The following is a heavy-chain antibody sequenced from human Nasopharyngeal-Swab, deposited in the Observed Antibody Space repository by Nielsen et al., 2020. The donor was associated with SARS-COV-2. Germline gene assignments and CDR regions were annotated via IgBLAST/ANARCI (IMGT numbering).Heavy chain of an antibody. J-gene: IGHJ6*02. V-gene: IGHV3-21*01. CDR3: ARDGLDYDFWSAYFMDV. D-gene: IGHD3-3*01. CDR1: GFTFNKYN. Sequence: GGSLRLSCAASGFTFNKYNFNWVRQAPGKGLAWFSSISSSSSYIYYADSVKGRFTISRDNAKNSHYLQMNSLRAEDTAVYYCARDGLDYDFWSAYFMDVWGQGTTVTVSS. CDR2: ISSSSSYI.